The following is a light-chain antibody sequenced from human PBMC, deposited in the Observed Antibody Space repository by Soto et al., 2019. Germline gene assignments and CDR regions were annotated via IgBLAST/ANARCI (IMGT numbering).Light chain of an antibody. Sequence: QSVLTQSPSASASLGASVKLTCTLTSGHSSYSIAWHQQQPEKGPRFLMKLNSDGSHNKGDGIPDRFSGSSSGAERYLTISSLQSEDEADYYCQTWGTGIQVFGGGIKLTVL. CDR2: LNSDGSH. J-gene: IGLJ3*02. CDR3: QTWGTGIQV. CDR1: SGHSSYS. V-gene: IGLV4-69*01.